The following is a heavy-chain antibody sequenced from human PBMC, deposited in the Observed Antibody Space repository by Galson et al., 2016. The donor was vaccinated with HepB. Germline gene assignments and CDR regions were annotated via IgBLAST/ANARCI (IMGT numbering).Heavy chain of an antibody. Sequence: QSGAEVKKPGESLKISCKGSGYYFASYLIGWVRQMPGKGLEWMGINNPSDSETEYSPSFHGQVTISADKSTSTAYLQWNSLQASDTAMYYCARTPVYGDFDYWGQGTLVTVSS. V-gene: IGHV5-51*01. CDR1: GYYFASYL. D-gene: IGHD4-17*01. CDR2: NNPSDSET. J-gene: IGHJ4*02. CDR3: ARTPVYGDFDY.